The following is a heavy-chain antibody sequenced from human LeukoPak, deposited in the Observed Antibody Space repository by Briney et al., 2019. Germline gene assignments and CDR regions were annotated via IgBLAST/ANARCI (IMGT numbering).Heavy chain of an antibody. CDR3: ARSSITMVRGVIKSTTSWYHYYNMDV. D-gene: IGHD3-10*01. CDR2: VSSSDNII. CDR1: GFTFSDYD. V-gene: IGHV3-11*04. J-gene: IGHJ6*03. Sequence: GGSLRLSCAASGFTFSDYDMSWIRQAPGKGLEWVSYVSSSDNIIYYADSVKGRFTISRDNAKNSLYLQMDSLRAEDTAVYYCARSSITMVRGVIKSTTSWYHYYNMDVWGKGTTVTVSS.